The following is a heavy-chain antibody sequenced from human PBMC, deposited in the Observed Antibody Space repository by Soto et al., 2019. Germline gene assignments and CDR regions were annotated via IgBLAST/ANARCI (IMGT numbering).Heavy chain of an antibody. D-gene: IGHD6-19*01. CDR1: GYTFTSYA. CDR2: INAGNGNT. V-gene: IGHV1-3*01. CDR3: ARVLTGYSSGWDWFDP. Sequence: ASVKVSCKASGYTFTSYAMHWVRQAPGQRLEWMGWINAGNGNTKYSQKFQGRVTITRDTSASTAYMELSSLRSEDTAVYYCARVLTGYSSGWDWFDPWGQGTLVTVSS. J-gene: IGHJ5*02.